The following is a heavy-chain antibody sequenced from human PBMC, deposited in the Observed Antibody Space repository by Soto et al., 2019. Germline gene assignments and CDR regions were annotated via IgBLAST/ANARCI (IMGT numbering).Heavy chain of an antibody. Sequence: QVQLQESGPGLVKPSGTLSLTCAVSGGSISSSNWWSWVRQPPGKGLEWIGEIYHSGSTNYNTSLKSRGTTAVDKSNHQFSLKLRSVTAAYMGVYCCARELVHLSSAARPRGSGGEGTLVTVSS. CDR3: ARELVHLSSAARPRGS. V-gene: IGHV4-4*01. J-gene: IGHJ4*02. CDR1: GGSISSSNW. CDR2: IYHSGST. D-gene: IGHD3-16*01.